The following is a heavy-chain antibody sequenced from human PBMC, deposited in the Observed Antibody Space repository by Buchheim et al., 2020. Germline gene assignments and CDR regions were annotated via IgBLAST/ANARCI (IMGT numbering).Heavy chain of an antibody. V-gene: IGHV3-30-3*01. CDR2: ISYDGSNK. D-gene: IGHD3-22*01. Sequence: QVQLVESGGGVVQPGTSLRLSCAASGFTFSSYAMYWVRQAPGKGLEWVALISYDGSNKYFADSVKGRFTISRDNSQNTLYLQMNSLRAEDTAVYYCARDSQYYYDSSSYYSGEQGYFDYWGQGTL. CDR1: GFTFSSYA. J-gene: IGHJ4*02. CDR3: ARDSQYYYDSSSYYSGEQGYFDY.